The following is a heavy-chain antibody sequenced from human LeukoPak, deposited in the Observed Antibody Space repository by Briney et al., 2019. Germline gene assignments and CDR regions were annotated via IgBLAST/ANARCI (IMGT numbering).Heavy chain of an antibody. CDR3: ARSYSSSRGAFDY. D-gene: IGHD6-6*01. Sequence: PGGSLRLSCAASGFTFSSYGMNWVRQAPGKGLEWVSSITSSSSYIYYADSVKGRFTISRDNAKNSLYLQMNSLRAEDTAVYYCARSYSSSRGAFDYWGQGTLVTVSS. CDR1: GFTFSSYG. CDR2: ITSSSSYI. V-gene: IGHV3-21*01. J-gene: IGHJ4*02.